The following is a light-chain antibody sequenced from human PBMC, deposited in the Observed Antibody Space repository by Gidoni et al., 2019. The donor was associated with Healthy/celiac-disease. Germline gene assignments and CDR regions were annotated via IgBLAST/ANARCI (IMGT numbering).Light chain of an antibody. CDR3: QQRSNWPLT. Sequence: IVLTQPPATLSLSPGERATLSCRASQSVSSYLAWYHQKPGQAPRLLIYDASNRATGIPARFSGSGSGTDFTLTISSLEPEDFAVYYCQQRSNWPLTFGGGTKVEIK. CDR1: QSVSSY. V-gene: IGKV3-11*01. J-gene: IGKJ4*01. CDR2: DAS.